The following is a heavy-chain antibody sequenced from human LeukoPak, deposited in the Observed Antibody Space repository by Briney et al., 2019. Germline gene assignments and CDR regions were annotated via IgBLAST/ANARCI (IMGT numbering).Heavy chain of an antibody. V-gene: IGHV3-33*01. CDR2: VWYDGSNK. J-gene: IGHJ4*02. D-gene: IGHD3-10*01. CDR3: AREMGSVYFDY. CDR1: GFRFSSYG. Sequence: PGRSLRLSCTASGFRFSSYGIHWGRQTPGKGLEGVAIVWYDGSNKDYAASVKGRFTISRDNSKNTVYLQIKSLGAEDTAVYYCAREMGSVYFDYWGQGTLVTVSS.